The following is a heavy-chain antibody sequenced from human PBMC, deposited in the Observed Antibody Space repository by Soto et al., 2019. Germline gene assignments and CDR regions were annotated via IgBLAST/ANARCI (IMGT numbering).Heavy chain of an antibody. CDR2: IYYSGST. CDR3: ATVKYGDYAPFDP. D-gene: IGHD4-17*01. V-gene: IGHV4-30-4*01. CDR1: GGSISRGDYY. J-gene: IGHJ5*02. Sequence: QVQLQESGPGLVKPSQTLSLTCTVSGGSISRGDYYWSWIRQPPGKGLEWIGNIYYSGSTNYNPSLKSRVTIAEDTSKNQFSLKLSSVTAADTAVYYCATVKYGDYAPFDPWGQGTLVTVSS.